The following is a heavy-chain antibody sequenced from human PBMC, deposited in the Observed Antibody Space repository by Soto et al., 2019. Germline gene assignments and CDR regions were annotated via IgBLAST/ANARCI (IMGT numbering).Heavy chain of an antibody. CDR2: IYPSDSDT. CDR3: ARGGVSTRTFDY. Sequence: GESLKIPCKGSGYNFAGYWIAWVRQMPGKGLELMGIIYPSDSDTRYRPSFQGQVTISADKSISSAYLQWSSLRASDTAMYYCARGGVSTRTFDYWGQGTPVTVSS. CDR1: GYNFAGYW. J-gene: IGHJ4*02. D-gene: IGHD3-3*01. V-gene: IGHV5-51*01.